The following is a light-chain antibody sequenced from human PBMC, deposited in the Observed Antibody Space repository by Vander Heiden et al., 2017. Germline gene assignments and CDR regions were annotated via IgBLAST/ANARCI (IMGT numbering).Light chain of an antibody. CDR3: QQYNSYSQT. Sequence: DIQITQSPSTLSASVGDRVTIPCRASQSISSWLAWYQQKPGKAPKLLIYDASSLESGVPSRFSGSGSGTEFTLTISSLQPDDFATYYCQQYNSYSQTFGQGTKVEIK. J-gene: IGKJ1*01. V-gene: IGKV1-5*01. CDR2: DAS. CDR1: QSISSW.